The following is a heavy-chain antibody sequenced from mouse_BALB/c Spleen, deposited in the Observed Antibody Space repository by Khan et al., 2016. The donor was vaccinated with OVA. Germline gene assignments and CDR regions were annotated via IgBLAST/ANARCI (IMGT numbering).Heavy chain of an antibody. CDR2: IFPGTGTT. Sequence: VQLQQPGAELVKPGASVKLSCKTSGYTFTSYWIQWVKQRPGQGLGWIGQIFPGTGTTYYNENFKGKATLNVDTSSNTAYMQFSSLTSEDSAVYFCARGYFGNYEFAYWGQGTLVTVSP. V-gene: IGHV1S132*01. CDR1: GYTFTSYW. J-gene: IGHJ3*01. D-gene: IGHD2-1*01. CDR3: ARGYFGNYEFAY.